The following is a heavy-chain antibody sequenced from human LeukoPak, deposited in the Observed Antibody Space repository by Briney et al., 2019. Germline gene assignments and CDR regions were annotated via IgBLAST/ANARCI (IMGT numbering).Heavy chain of an antibody. CDR1: GFTFSFYD. D-gene: IGHD6-13*01. CDR3: ARGKQDFDY. J-gene: IGHJ4*02. CDR2: ITTAPET. V-gene: IGHV3-13*01. Sequence: GGSLRLSCTASGFTFSFYDMHWVRLTPGKGLEWVSGITTAPETYYSDSVKGRFTISREDAKNTLYLQMNSLRAEDMAVYYCARGKQDFDYWGQGTLVTVSS.